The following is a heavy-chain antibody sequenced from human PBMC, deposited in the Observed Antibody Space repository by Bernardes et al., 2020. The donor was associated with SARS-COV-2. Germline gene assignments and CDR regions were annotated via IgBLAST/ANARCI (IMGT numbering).Heavy chain of an antibody. J-gene: IGHJ4*02. CDR2: ISYDGSTK. Sequence: GGSLRLSCAASGFPFSPYAMHWIRQAPGKGLQWVTLISYDGSTKYYADSVKGRFTISRDNSKNTLFLQMSSLRDEDTAIYYCARETITAFDYWGQGTLVTVAS. V-gene: IGHV3-30-3*01. CDR1: GFPFSPYA. CDR3: ARETITAFDY.